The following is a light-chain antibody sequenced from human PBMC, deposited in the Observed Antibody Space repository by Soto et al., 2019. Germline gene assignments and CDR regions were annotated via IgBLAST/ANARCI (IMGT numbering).Light chain of an antibody. CDR3: QQFYKGWT. V-gene: IGKV1-5*01. CDR1: QSISRS. Sequence: DIQMTQSPSTLSASVGDRVTITCRASQSISRSLAWYQQKPGKAPKLLIYGVSTLESGVPSRFSGFGSGTEFTLSISSLQPGDFGTYYCQQFYKGWTFGQGTRV. J-gene: IGKJ1*01. CDR2: GVS.